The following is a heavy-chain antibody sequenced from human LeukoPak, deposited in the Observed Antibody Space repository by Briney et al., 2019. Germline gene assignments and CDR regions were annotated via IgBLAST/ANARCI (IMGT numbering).Heavy chain of an antibody. V-gene: IGHV4-34*01. D-gene: IGHD4-17*01. Sequence: SETLSLTCAVYGGSFSGYYWSWIRQPPGKGLEWIGEINHSGSTNYNPSLKSRVAISVDTSKNQFSLKLSSVTAADTAVYYCAGGGHDYGDHGGWFDPWGQGTLVTVSS. CDR3: AGGGHDYGDHGGWFDP. CDR1: GGSFSGYY. J-gene: IGHJ5*02. CDR2: INHSGST.